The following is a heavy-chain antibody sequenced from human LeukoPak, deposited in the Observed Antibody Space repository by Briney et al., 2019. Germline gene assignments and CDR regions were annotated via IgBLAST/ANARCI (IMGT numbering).Heavy chain of an antibody. CDR3: ALFGELTYGFDY. CDR1: GYAFTGYY. V-gene: IGHV1-46*01. J-gene: IGHJ4*02. CDR2: ISPSGAST. D-gene: IGHD3-10*02. Sequence: ASVKVSCKASGYAFTGYYMHWVRQAPGQGLEWMGMISPSGASTTYAQKFQGRVTMTRDTSTSTVYMELSSLRSEDTAVYYCALFGELTYGFDYWGQGTLVTVSS.